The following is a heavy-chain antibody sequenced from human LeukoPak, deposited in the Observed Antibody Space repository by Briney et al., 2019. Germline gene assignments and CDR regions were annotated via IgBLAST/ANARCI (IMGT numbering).Heavy chain of an antibody. CDR3: ARAPMVRGVTLTYYFDY. J-gene: IGHJ4*02. V-gene: IGHV3-48*03. Sequence: GGSLRLSCAASGFTFSSYEMNWVRQAPGKGLEWVSYISSSGSTIYYADSVKGRFTISRDNAKNSLYLQMNSLRAEDTAVYYCARAPMVRGVTLTYYFDYWGQGTLVTVSS. CDR2: ISSSGSTI. CDR1: GFTFSSYE. D-gene: IGHD3-10*01.